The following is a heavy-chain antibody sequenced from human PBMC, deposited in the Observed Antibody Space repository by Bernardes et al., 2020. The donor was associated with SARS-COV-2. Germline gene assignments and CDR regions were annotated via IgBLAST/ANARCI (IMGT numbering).Heavy chain of an antibody. Sequence: GGSLRLSCAASGFTFSNYVMHWVRQAPGKGLEWVAVVSYDGRNTYYADSVKGRFTISRDNSKNTLFLQMNSLRAEDTAVHYCARGGAHDFWSACELWGQGTLVTVSS. D-gene: IGHD3-3*01. CDR3: ARGGAHDFWSACEL. V-gene: IGHV3-30*01. CDR2: VSYDGRNT. J-gene: IGHJ4*02. CDR1: GFTFSNYV.